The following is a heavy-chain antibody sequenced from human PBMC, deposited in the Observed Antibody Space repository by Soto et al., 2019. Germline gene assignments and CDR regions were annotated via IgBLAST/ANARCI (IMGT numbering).Heavy chain of an antibody. CDR3: ARGTIQLWLQY. D-gene: IGHD5-18*01. Sequence: QLQLQESGSGLVRPSQTLSLTCAVSGGSISSGGYFWSWIRQPPAKGLGWIGYIYHSGSTYYNPSLKSRVTISVDRSKKQFSLKLSSVTVADTAVYYCARGTIQLWLQYWGQGTLVTVSS. CDR2: IYHSGST. CDR1: GGSISSGGYF. J-gene: IGHJ4*02. V-gene: IGHV4-30-2*01.